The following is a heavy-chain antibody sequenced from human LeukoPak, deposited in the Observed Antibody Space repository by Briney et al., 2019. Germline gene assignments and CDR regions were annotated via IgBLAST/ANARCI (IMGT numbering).Heavy chain of an antibody. V-gene: IGHV3-13*05. J-gene: IGHJ4*02. CDR2: IGTAGDP. Sequence: GGSLRLSCAASGFTFSSYDMHWVRQAIGKGLEWVSAIGTAGDPYYPGSVKGRFTISRENAKNSLYLQMNSLRAGDTAVYYCARSSPFGYCSSTSCDQGAFDYWGQGTLVTVSS. D-gene: IGHD2-2*01. CDR3: ARSSPFGYCSSTSCDQGAFDY. CDR1: GFTFSSYD.